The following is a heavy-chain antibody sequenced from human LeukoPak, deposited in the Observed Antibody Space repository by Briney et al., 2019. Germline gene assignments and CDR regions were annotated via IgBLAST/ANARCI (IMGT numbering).Heavy chain of an antibody. CDR1: GYTLTSYG. D-gene: IGHD3-22*01. V-gene: IGHV1-18*01. CDR2: ISAYNGNT. J-gene: IGHJ4*02. CDR3: ARARYSYYYDSSGVSPFDY. Sequence: ASVKVSCKASGYTLTSYGISWVRQAPGQGLEWMGWISAYNGNTNYAQKLQGRVTMTTDTSTSTAYMELRSLRSDDTAVYYCARARYSYYYDSSGVSPFDYWGQGTLVTVSS.